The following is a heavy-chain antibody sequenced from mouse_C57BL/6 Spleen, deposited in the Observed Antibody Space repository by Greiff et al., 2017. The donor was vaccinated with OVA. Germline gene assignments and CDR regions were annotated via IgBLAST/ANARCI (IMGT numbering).Heavy chain of an antibody. D-gene: IGHD3-2*02. CDR2: IFPGSGGT. CDR3: ARGTAQATHYAY. J-gene: IGHJ3*01. CDR1: GYTFTGYW. Sequence: VQLQQSGAELMKPGASVKLSCKASGYTFTGYWIDWVKQRPGHGLEWIGDIFPGSGGTNYNEKFKGKATLTAATSSNTAYMQLSRLTTEDTANYYSARGTAQATHYAYWGQGTLVTVSA. V-gene: IGHV1-9*01.